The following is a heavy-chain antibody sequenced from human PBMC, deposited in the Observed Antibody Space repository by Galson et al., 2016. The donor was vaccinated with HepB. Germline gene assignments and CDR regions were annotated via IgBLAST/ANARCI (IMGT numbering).Heavy chain of an antibody. Sequence: SVKVSCKASGGSFSTYVSSWVRQAPGQGLEWMGGIIPLFGKANYAQKFQGRVTITADKSTSTAYMELSSLRSEDSAVYYCVSHGSGFFYFDNWGQGTLVTVSS. D-gene: IGHD6-19*01. V-gene: IGHV1-69*06. CDR3: VSHGSGFFYFDN. CDR1: GGSFSTYV. J-gene: IGHJ4*02. CDR2: IIPLFGKA.